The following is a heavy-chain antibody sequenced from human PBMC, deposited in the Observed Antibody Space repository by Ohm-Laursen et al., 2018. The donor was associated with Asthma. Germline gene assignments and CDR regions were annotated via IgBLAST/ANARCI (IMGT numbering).Heavy chain of an antibody. J-gene: IGHJ3*02. V-gene: IGHV1-69*06. CDR3: ARGHHPNYYDSSGYPFDI. CDR1: GGTFSSYA. Sequence: SSVKVSCKASGGTFSSYAINWVRQAPGQGLEWMGGIIPIFRTSNYAQKFQGRVTITADKSTSTAYMELSSLRSEDTAVYYCARGHHPNYYDSSGYPFDIWGQGTMVTVSS. D-gene: IGHD3-22*01. CDR2: IIPIFRTS.